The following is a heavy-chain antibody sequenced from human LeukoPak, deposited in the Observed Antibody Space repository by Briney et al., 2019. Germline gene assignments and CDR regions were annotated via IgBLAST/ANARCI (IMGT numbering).Heavy chain of an antibody. CDR2: TYYRSKWYN. J-gene: IGHJ4*02. V-gene: IGHV6-1*01. D-gene: IGHD6-13*01. Sequence: SQTLSLTCAMSGDSVSSNSAAWNWIRQSPSRGLEWLGRTYYRSKWYNDYAVSVKSRITINPDTSKNQFSLQLNSVAPEDTAVYYCARDRGSSWYSGGFDYWGQGTLVTVSS. CDR3: ARDRGSSWYSGGFDY. CDR1: GDSVSSNSAA.